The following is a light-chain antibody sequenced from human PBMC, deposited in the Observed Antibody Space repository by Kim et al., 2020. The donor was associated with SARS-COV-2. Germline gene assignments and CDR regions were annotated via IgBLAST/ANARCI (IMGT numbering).Light chain of an antibody. CDR3: QLADSSGTWV. CDR2: KDS. CDR1: AFTKQY. V-gene: IGLV3-25*03. Sequence: VSPGQTARITCSGDAFTKQYVHWYQQKPAQAPEVIIYKDSERPSGIPERFSASSSGTTVTLTISGVQAEDEADYYCQLADSSGTWVFGGGTKVTVL. J-gene: IGLJ3*02.